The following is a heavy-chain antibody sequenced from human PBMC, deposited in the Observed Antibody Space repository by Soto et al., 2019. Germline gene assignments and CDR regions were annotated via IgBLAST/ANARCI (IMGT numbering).Heavy chain of an antibody. J-gene: IGHJ4*02. CDR1: GGTFSSYT. V-gene: IGHV1-69*02. D-gene: IGHD6-19*01. CDR3: AYGYSSGWYLGDYFDY. Sequence: QVQLVQSGAEVKKPGSSVKVSCKASGGTFSSYTISWVRQAPGQGLEWMGRIIPILGIANYAQKFQGRVTITADKSTSTAYMELSSLRSEDTGVYYCAYGYSSGWYLGDYFDYWGQGTLVTVSS. CDR2: IIPILGIA.